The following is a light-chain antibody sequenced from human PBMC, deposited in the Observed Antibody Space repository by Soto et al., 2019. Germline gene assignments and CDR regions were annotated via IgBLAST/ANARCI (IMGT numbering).Light chain of an antibody. CDR2: GS. CDR3: QQFSPSPLMYT. CDR1: HSVTSTY. J-gene: IGKJ2*01. Sequence: ENLLTQSPVTLSLSPGDSATLSCRATHSVTSTYLAWYQQKPGQAPRLLIYGSTRATGIPDRFSGSRSGADFTLTIARLEPEDFAVYFCQQFSPSPLMYTFDQGTKLEI. V-gene: IGKV3-20*01.